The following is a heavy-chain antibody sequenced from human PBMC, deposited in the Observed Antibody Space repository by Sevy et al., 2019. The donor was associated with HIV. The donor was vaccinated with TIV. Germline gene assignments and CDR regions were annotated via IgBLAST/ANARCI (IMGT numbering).Heavy chain of an antibody. D-gene: IGHD2-2*01. J-gene: IGHJ5*02. CDR2: INPNSGGT. Sequence: ASVKVSCKASGYTFTGYYMHWVRQAPGQGLEWTGWINPNSGGTNYAQKFQGRVTMNRDTSISTAYMELSRLRSDDPAVLYWARESWGDYCSCTSCQGVWFDPWGQGTLVTVSS. CDR1: GYTFTGYY. CDR3: ARESWGDYCSCTSCQGVWFDP. V-gene: IGHV1-2*02.